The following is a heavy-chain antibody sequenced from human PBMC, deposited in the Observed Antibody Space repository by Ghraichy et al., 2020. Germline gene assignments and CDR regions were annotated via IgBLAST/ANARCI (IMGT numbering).Heavy chain of an antibody. J-gene: IGHJ4*02. V-gene: IGHV1-69*13. CDR1: GGTFNVYT. Sequence: SVKVSCKASGGTFNVYTVTWVRQAPGQGLEWMGGIVPVVGTPNYAEKFQDRVIITADESTDTAYLELTSLRSEDTAMYYCARDADGSGSRFDFWGQGTLVAVSS. CDR2: IVPVVGTP. D-gene: IGHD6-19*01. CDR3: ARDADGSGSRFDF.